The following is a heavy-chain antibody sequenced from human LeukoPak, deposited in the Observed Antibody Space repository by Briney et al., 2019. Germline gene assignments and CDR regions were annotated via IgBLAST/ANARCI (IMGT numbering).Heavy chain of an antibody. CDR1: GGSISSYY. D-gene: IGHD5-24*01. J-gene: IGHJ4*02. CDR3: ARLYLPATRFDY. CDR2: IYYSGST. V-gene: IGHV4-59*01. Sequence: PSETLSLTCTVSGGSISSYYWSWIRQPPGKGIEWIGYIYYSGSTNYNPSLKSRVTISVDTSKNQFSLKLSSVTAADTAVYYCARLYLPATRFDYWGQGTLVTVSS.